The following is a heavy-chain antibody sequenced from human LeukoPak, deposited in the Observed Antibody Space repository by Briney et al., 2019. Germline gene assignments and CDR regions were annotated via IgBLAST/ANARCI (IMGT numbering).Heavy chain of an antibody. D-gene: IGHD3-3*01. CDR2: ISSSSSYI. V-gene: IGHV3-21*01. Sequence: GGSLRLSCAASGFTFSSYSMNWVRQAPGKGLEWVSSISSSSSYIYYADSVKGRFTISRDNAKNSLYLQMNSLRAEDTAVYYCARDYDCWSGYLGYWGQGTLVTVSS. J-gene: IGHJ4*02. CDR1: GFTFSSYS. CDR3: ARDYDCWSGYLGY.